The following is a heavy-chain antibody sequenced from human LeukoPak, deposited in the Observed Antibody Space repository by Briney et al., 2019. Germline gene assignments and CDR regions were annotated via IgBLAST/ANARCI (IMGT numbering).Heavy chain of an antibody. J-gene: IGHJ4*02. V-gene: IGHV1-3*01. CDR3: ARGKDNWNYDY. CDR1: GYTFTSYA. D-gene: IGHD1-20*01. Sequence: ASVKVSCRASGYTFTSYAMHWVRQAPGQRLEWMGWINAGNGNTKYSQKFQGRVTMTRDTSISTAYMELSRLRSDDTAVYYCARGKDNWNYDYWGQGTLVTVSS. CDR2: INAGNGNT.